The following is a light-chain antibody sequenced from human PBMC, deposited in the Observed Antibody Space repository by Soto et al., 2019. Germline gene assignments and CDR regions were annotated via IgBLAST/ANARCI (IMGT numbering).Light chain of an antibody. CDR1: QSLVHSDGIAY. CDR3: MQGTHWPIT. CDR2: KVS. V-gene: IGKV2-30*02. J-gene: IGKJ5*01. Sequence: DVGMTQSPLSRPVTLGQPASISCRSNQSLVHSDGIAYFSWFQQRPGRSPRRLIYKVSNRDSGVPARFSGSGSGTEVGLKISRVEAEDVGVYYCMQGTHWPITFGQGTRLEIK.